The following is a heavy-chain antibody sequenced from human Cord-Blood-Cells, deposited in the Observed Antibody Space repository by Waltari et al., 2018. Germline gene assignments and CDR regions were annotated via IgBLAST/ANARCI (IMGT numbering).Heavy chain of an antibody. CDR1: GRTVSSSA. Sequence: QVQLVQSGAEVKKPGSSVKVSCKASGRTVSSSAISWVRQAPGQGLEWMGGIIPIFGTANSAQKCQGRVTITADESTSTAYMELSSLRSEDTAVYYCARQYQLLTNWFDPWGQGTLVTVSS. J-gene: IGHJ5*02. CDR3: ARQYQLLTNWFDP. D-gene: IGHD2-2*01. V-gene: IGHV1-69*01. CDR2: IIPIFGTA.